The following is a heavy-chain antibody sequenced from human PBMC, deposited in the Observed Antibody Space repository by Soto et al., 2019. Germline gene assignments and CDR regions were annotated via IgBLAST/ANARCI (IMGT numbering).Heavy chain of an antibody. CDR1: GFTFSSYA. D-gene: IGHD3-3*01. V-gene: IGHV3-23*01. CDR3: AKDRDYAFWSGYYPFDY. J-gene: IGHJ4*02. CDR2: RSGSGGST. Sequence: EVQLLESGGGLVQPGGSLRLSCAASGFTFSSYAMSWVRQAPGKGLEWVSARSGSGGSTYYADSVKGRFTISRDNSKNTMYLQMNSLRSEATAVYYGAKDRDYAFWSGYYPFDYWGQGTLVTVSS.